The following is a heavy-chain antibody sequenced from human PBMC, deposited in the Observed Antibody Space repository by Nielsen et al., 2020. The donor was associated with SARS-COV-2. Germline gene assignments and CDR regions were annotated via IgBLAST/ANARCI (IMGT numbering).Heavy chain of an antibody. V-gene: IGHV3-23*01. J-gene: IGHJ2*01. CDR3: AKDGVWQGLNYHHEKWYFDV. Sequence: GESLKISCAASGFTFSSYAVSWVRQAPGKGLEWVSVIIGRGGSTYYADSVKGRFTISRDSFKNTLYLQMNSLRAEDTAMYYCAKDGVWQGLNYHHEKWYFDVWGRGTLVTVSS. CDR2: IIGRGGST. CDR1: GFTFSSYA. D-gene: IGHD5-24*01.